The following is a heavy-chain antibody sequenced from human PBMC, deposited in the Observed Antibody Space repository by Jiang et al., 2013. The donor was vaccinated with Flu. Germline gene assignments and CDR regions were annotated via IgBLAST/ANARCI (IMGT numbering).Heavy chain of an antibody. CDR1: GFSLSTSGVG. D-gene: IGHD3-10*01. CDR2: IYWNDDK. Sequence: KPTQTLTLTCTFSGFSLSTSGVGVGWIRQPPGKALEWLALIYWNDDKRYSPSLKSRLTITKDTSKNQVVLTMTNMDPVDTATYYCAHRSYYLWFGSSVSYYFDLLGQGT. J-gene: IGHJ4*02. V-gene: IGHV2-5*01. CDR3: AHRSYYLWFGSSVSYYFDL.